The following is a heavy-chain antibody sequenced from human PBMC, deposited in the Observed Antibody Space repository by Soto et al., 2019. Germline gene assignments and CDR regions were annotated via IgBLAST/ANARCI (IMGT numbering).Heavy chain of an antibody. CDR1: GFTFSSYA. CDR2: ISGSDGST. Sequence: EVKLLESGGGLVQPGGSLRLSCATSGFTFSSYAMSWVRQAPGKGLEWVSVISGSDGSTYYAASVKGRFTISRDNSKNTLFIQMSSLRGEDTAVYYCATRAGLVSLYTPEFSPRGQGTMVTVSS. D-gene: IGHD2-8*01. J-gene: IGHJ5*02. CDR3: ATRAGLVSLYTPEFSP. V-gene: IGHV3-23*01.